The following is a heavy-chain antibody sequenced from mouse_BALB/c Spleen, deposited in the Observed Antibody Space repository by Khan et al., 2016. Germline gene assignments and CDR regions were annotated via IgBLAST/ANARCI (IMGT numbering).Heavy chain of an antibody. Sequence: QVQLKESGPGLVAPSQSLSITCTVSGFSLNSFGVNWVRQPPGKGLEWLGMIWGDGSTDYNSALKSRLSISKDNSKSQVFLKMNSLQTDDTARYYCASYYDYDGGFGYWGQGTLVTVSA. CDR1: GFSLNSFG. CDR2: IWGDGST. CDR3: ASYYDYDGGFGY. D-gene: IGHD2-4*01. J-gene: IGHJ3*01. V-gene: IGHV2-6-7*01.